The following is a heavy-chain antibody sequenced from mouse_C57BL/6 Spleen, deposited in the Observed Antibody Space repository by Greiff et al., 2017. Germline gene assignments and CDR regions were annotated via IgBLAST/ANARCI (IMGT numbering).Heavy chain of an antibody. CDR3: ARDLGLEFAY. CDR1: GYAFSSSW. V-gene: IGHV1-82*01. J-gene: IGHJ3*01. CDR2: IYPGDGDT. Sequence: VQLQQSGPELVKPGASVKISCKASGYAFSSSWMNWVKQRPGKGLEWIGRIYPGDGDTNYNGKFKGKATLTADKSSSTAYMQLSSLTSEDSAVYYCARDLGLEFAYWGQGTLVTVSA. D-gene: IGHD4-1*01.